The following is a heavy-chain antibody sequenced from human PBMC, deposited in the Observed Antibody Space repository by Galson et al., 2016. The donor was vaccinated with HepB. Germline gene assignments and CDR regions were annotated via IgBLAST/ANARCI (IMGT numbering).Heavy chain of an antibody. J-gene: IGHJ4*02. CDR2: VSYDGNNK. D-gene: IGHD6-13*01. Sequence: SLRLSCAASGFTFNIFAMHWVRQAPAKGLEWVAAVSYDGNNKYFADSVKGRFSISRDDSKNTLSLQMDNLRAEDTALYYCARPAAATTRLFFYVDSWGQGTLVTVSS. V-gene: IGHV3-30*03. CDR3: ARPAAATTRLFFYVDS. CDR1: GFTFNIFA.